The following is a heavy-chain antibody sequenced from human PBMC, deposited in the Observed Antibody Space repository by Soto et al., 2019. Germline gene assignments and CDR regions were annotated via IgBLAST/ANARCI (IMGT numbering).Heavy chain of an antibody. CDR2: IHAGNGDT. CDR1: GYIFVDYA. J-gene: IGHJ4*02. Sequence: ASVKVSCKTSGYIFVDYAMHWVRQAPGQRPEWMGWIHAGNGDTRYSQKFQGRFTITRDTSASTVYMDLSSLRSEDTAVYYCARELPTTHYSDSWGQGALVTVSS. V-gene: IGHV1-3*01. CDR3: ARELPTTHYSDS. D-gene: IGHD4-4*01.